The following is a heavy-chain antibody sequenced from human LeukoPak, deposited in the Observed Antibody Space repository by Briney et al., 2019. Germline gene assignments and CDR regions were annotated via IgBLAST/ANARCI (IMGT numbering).Heavy chain of an antibody. CDR3: ASTKLGYSSGWH. V-gene: IGHV4-39*01. Sequence: SETLSLTCTVSGGSISSSSYYWGWIRQPPGKGLEWIGSIYYSGSTYYNSSLKSRVTISVDTSKNQFSLKLSSVTASDTAIYYCASTKLGYSSGWHWRQGTLVTVSS. J-gene: IGHJ4*02. D-gene: IGHD6-19*01. CDR2: IYYSGST. CDR1: GGSISSSSYY.